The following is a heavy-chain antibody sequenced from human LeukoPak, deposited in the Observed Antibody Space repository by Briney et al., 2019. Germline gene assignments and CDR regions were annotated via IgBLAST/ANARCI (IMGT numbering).Heavy chain of an antibody. D-gene: IGHD2-15*01. CDR1: GGSISSYY. CDR2: IYYSGST. J-gene: IGHJ5*02. V-gene: IGHV4-59*12. Sequence: PSETLSLTCTGSGGSISSYYWSWIRQPPGKGLEWIGYIYYSGSTNYNPSLKSRVTISVDTSKNQFSLKLSSVTAADTAVYYCASLVVAATPDWFDPWGQGTLVTVSS. CDR3: ASLVVAATPDWFDP.